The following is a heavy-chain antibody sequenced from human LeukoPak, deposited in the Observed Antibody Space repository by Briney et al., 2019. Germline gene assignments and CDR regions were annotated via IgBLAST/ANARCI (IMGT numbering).Heavy chain of an antibody. CDR2: ITSDGRTT. Sequence: GGSLRLSCVASGFTFSSTWMHWFRQGAGKGLVWLSRITSDGRTTIYADSVEGRFTISRDNAKNTLYLQMNSLRAEDTAVYYCAGKNYGDYDDYWGQGTLVTVSS. V-gene: IGHV3-74*01. J-gene: IGHJ4*02. CDR1: GFTFSSTW. D-gene: IGHD4-17*01. CDR3: AGKNYGDYDDY.